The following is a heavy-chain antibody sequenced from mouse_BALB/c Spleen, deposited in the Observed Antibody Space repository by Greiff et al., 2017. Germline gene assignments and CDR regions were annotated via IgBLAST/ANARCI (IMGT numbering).Heavy chain of an antibody. J-gene: IGHJ2*01. CDR2: IYPGDGDT. D-gene: IGHD2-14*01. Sequence: QVQLKQSGAELVRPGSSVKISCKASGYAFSSYWMNWVKQRPGQGLEWIGQIYPGDGDTNYNGKFKGKATLTADKSSSTAYMQLSSLTSEDSAVYFCARIGGTDGGDYWGQGTTLTVSS. CDR1: GYAFSSYW. CDR3: ARIGGTDGGDY. V-gene: IGHV1-80*01.